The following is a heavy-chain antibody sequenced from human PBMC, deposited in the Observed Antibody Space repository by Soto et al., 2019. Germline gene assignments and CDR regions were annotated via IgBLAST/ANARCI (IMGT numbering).Heavy chain of an antibody. CDR3: ATPTVPGIAVAGTHQSFDY. D-gene: IGHD6-19*01. Sequence: ASVKVSCKVSGYTLTELSMHWVRQAPGKGLEWMGGFDPEDGETIYAQKFQGRVTMTEDTSTDTAYMELSSLRSEGTAVYYCATPTVPGIAVAGTHQSFDYWGQGTPVTVSS. J-gene: IGHJ4*02. CDR2: FDPEDGET. V-gene: IGHV1-24*01. CDR1: GYTLTELS.